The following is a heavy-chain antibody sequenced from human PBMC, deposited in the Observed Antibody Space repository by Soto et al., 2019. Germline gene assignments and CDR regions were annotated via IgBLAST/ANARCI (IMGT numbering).Heavy chain of an antibody. V-gene: IGHV4-30-4*01. CDR3: DSWSGYYNSIDY. J-gene: IGHJ4*02. CDR2: IYYSGST. D-gene: IGHD3-3*01. Sequence: SETLSLTCTVSGGSISSGDYYWSWIRQPPGKGLEWIGYIYYSGSTYYNPSLKSRVTISVDTSKNQFSLKLSSVTAADTAVYYCDSWSGYYNSIDYWGQGTLVTVSS. CDR1: GGSISSGDYY.